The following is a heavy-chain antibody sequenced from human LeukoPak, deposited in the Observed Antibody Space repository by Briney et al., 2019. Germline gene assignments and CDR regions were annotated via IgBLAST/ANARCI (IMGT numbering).Heavy chain of an antibody. CDR1: GFTFSSYS. V-gene: IGHV3-23*01. D-gene: IGHD3-22*01. CDR3: AKDRISQIVVVITTGGCYDY. CDR2: ISGSGGST. Sequence: GGSLRLSCAASGFTFSSYSMNWVRQAPGKGLEWVSAISGSGGSTYYADSVKGRFTISRDNSKNTLYLQMNSLRAEDTAVYYCAKDRISQIVVVITTGGCYDYWGQGTLVTVSS. J-gene: IGHJ4*02.